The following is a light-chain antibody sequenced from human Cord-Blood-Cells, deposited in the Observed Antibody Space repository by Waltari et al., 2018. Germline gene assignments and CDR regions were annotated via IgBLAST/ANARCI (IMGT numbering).Light chain of an antibody. CDR1: QSVSSN. V-gene: IGKV3-15*01. CDR3: QQYNNWPPGGDLGS. CDR2: GAS. Sequence: EIVMPQSPATLSVSPGERATLPCRPSQSVSSNLAWYQQKPGQAPRLLIYGASTRATGIPARCSGSGSGTEFTLTISSLQSEDFAVYDCQQYNNWPPGGDLGSFGQGTKLEIK. J-gene: IGKJ2*03.